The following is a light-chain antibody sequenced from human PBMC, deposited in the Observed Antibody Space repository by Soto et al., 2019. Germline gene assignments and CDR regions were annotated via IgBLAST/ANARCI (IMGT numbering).Light chain of an antibody. Sequence: EIVMTQSPATLSFSPGERATLTCRASQSVSSSYLSWYQQKPGQAPRLLIYGASTRATGIPARFSGSGSGTDFTLTISSLQPEDFAVYYCQQDYHSLTFGGGTKVDIK. CDR1: QSVSSSY. CDR2: GAS. J-gene: IGKJ4*01. CDR3: QQDYHSLT. V-gene: IGKV3D-7*01.